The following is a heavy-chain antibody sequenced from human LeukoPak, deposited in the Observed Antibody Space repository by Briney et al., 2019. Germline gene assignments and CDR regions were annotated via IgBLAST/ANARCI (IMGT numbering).Heavy chain of an antibody. CDR1: GFSFNSYA. Sequence: GGSLRLSCRASGFSFNSYAMHWVRQAPGKGLEWLAFILHDGSKAYHTDSINGRFTISRDNFNNTLFLQMSSLTTEDTGVYYCAKDRYGSGNNWLDPWGQGTLVTVSS. D-gene: IGHD3-10*01. J-gene: IGHJ5*02. V-gene: IGHV3-30*18. CDR2: ILHDGSKA. CDR3: AKDRYGSGNNWLDP.